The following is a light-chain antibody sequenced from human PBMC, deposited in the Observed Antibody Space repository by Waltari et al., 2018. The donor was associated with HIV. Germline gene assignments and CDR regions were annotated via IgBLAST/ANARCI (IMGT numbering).Light chain of an antibody. V-gene: IGLV2-14*01. CDR3: SSYSARGFVA. J-gene: IGLJ3*02. Sequence: HSALTQPASVSGSPGQSITISCTGPTSDFDTFNFVSWYQQSPGRAPKLILFEVYCRPSGVPERFSGSKSGDTASLTISALRAEDEADYFCSSYSARGFVAFGGGTKVTVL. CDR1: TSDFDTFNF. CDR2: EVY.